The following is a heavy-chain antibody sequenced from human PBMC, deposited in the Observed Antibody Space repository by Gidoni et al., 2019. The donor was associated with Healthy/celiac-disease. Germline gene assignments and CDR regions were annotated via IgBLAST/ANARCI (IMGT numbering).Heavy chain of an antibody. CDR1: GFTFSSYW. J-gene: IGHJ6*02. Sequence: EVQLVESGGGLVQPGGSLRLSCAASGFTFSSYWMSWVRQAPGKGLEVVANKKQDVSDKYYVDSVKGRFTISRDNAKNSLYLQMNSLRAEDTAVYYCAREGLGDSSSWSTGVYYYYYGMDVWGQGTTVTVSS. V-gene: IGHV3-7*03. D-gene: IGHD6-13*01. CDR2: KKQDVSDK. CDR3: AREGLGDSSSWSTGVYYYYYGMDV.